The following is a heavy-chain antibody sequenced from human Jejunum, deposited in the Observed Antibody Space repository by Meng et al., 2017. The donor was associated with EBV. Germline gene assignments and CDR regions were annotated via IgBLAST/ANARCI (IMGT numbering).Heavy chain of an antibody. CDR3: ARGAYFDY. CDR2: IYYSGSA. V-gene: IGHV4-30-2*01. J-gene: IGHJ4*02. Sequence: LQLEACGSGLVKPSETLSLPCAVSGGSISRGGYSWHWIRQPPGKGLQWIGYIYYSGSAFYNPSLKSRVTLSVDRSKNQFSLNLSSVTAADTAVYYCARGAYFDYWGQGTLVTVSS. CDR1: GGSISRGGYS.